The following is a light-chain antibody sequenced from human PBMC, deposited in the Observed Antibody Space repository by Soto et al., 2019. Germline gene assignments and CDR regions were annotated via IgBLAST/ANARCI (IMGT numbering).Light chain of an antibody. CDR2: AAA. CDR1: QDISNW. J-gene: IGKJ4*01. V-gene: IGKV1-12*01. CDR3: QEANTFPPT. Sequence: DIQMNQSPSSVSGAVGDRVTITCRASQDISNWLGWYQQKPGKAPKLLIYAAASLQSGDPLRFSGSGSGTDFTRTISSLQPEDSATYYCQEANTFPPTFGGGTKVEIK.